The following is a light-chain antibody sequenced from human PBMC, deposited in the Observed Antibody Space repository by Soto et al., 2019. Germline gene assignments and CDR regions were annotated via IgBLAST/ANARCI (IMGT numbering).Light chain of an antibody. CDR3: CSYVGSNIYV. J-gene: IGLJ1*01. Sequence: QSVLTQPPSASGSPGQSVAISCTGTSSDVGGYNYVSWYQQYPGKAPKLIMYEVTKRPSGVPDRFSGSKSGNTASLTVSGLQAEDEADYYCCSYVGSNIYVFRPGTKDTV. V-gene: IGLV2-8*01. CDR2: EVT. CDR1: SSDVGGYNY.